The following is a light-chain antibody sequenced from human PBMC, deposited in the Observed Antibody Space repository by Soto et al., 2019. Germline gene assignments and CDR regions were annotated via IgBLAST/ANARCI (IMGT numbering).Light chain of an antibody. V-gene: IGLV6-57*04. CDR1: RGSIASNY. CDR3: QSYDRNSPVI. Sequence: NFMLIQPHSVSGSPGKTVTISCTRSRGSIASNYVQWFQQRPCSAPTILIFEDNERPSGVPGRFSGSIDRSSNSASLTIAGLQTEDEADYYCQSYDRNSPVIFGGGTKLTVL. CDR2: EDN. J-gene: IGLJ2*01.